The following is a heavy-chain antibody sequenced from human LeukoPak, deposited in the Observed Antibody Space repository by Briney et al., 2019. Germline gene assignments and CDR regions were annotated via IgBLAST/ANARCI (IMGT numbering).Heavy chain of an antibody. V-gene: IGHV3-23*01. D-gene: IGHD5-12*01. CDR3: AKGHSAHDTGFDC. J-gene: IGHJ4*02. CDR2: ISGSGGST. CDR1: GVTFINYG. Sequence: GVSLRLSCAASGVTFINYGMSWVRRAPGKGLEWVSGISGSGGSTYYADSVKGRFTISRDNSKNTLYLQMNSLRAEDTAVYYCAKGHSAHDTGFDCWGQGTLVAVSS.